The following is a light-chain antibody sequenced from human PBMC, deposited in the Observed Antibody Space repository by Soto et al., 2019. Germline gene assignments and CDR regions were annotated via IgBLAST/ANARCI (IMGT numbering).Light chain of an antibody. Sequence: QSVLTQPASVSGYPGQSITISCTGASSDVGAYNYVAWCQQHPGKGPKLLIYDVSNRPSGFSSRFSGSKSGNTASLTFSGLRAEDEADYFCSSYTASSTYVFGTGTKVTVL. J-gene: IGLJ1*01. CDR2: DVS. V-gene: IGLV2-14*01. CDR1: SSDVGAYNY. CDR3: SSYTASSTYV.